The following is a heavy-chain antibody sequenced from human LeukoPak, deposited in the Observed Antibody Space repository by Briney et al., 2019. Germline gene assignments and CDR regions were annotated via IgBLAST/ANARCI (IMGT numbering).Heavy chain of an antibody. D-gene: IGHD6-13*01. CDR2: VRTKANSYAT. J-gene: IGHJ5*02. V-gene: IGHV3-73*01. Sequence: GGSLRLSCAASGFTFSDSAMHWVRQASGKGLEWVGRVRTKANSYATAYAASVKGRFTICRDDSKNTAYLEMNSLKTEDTAVYYCTSSSSYNWFDPWGQGTLVTVSS. CDR3: TSSSSYNWFDP. CDR1: GFTFSDSA.